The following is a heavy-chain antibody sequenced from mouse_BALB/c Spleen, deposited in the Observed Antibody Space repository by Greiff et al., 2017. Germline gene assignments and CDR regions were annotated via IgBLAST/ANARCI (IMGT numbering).Heavy chain of an antibody. Sequence: QVQLQQSGAELVRPGVSVKISCKGSGYTFTDYAMHWVKQSHAKSLEWIGVISTYYGDASYNQKFKGKATMTVDKSSSTAYMELARLTSEDSAIYYCAREGPYGNYFDYWGQGTTLTVSS. CDR2: ISTYYGDA. CDR3: AREGPYGNYFDY. J-gene: IGHJ2*01. CDR1: GYTFTDYA. D-gene: IGHD2-1*01. V-gene: IGHV1S137*01.